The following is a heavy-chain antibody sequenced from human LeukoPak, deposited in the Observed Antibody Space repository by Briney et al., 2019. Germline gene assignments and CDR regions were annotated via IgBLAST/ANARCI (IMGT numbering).Heavy chain of an antibody. Sequence: GGSLRLSCAASGFTFSSYGMHWVRQAPGKGLEWVAVISYVGSNKYYADSVKGRFTISRDNSKNTLYLQMNSLRAEDTAVYYCAKGGLIPFLDYYGMDVWGQGTTVTVSS. CDR2: ISYVGSNK. CDR3: AKGGLIPFLDYYGMDV. V-gene: IGHV3-30*18. CDR1: GFTFSSYG. J-gene: IGHJ6*02. D-gene: IGHD3-16*01.